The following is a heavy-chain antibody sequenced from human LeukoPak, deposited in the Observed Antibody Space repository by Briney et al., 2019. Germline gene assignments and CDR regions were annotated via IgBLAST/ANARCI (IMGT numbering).Heavy chain of an antibody. CDR1: GFTFSSYA. J-gene: IGHJ3*02. Sequence: GGSLRLSCAASGFTFSSYAMSWVRQAPGKGLEWVSAISGSGGSTYYADSVKGRFTISRDNAKNSLYLQMNSLRAEDTAVYYCARPKGFVDIWGQGTMVTVSS. CDR2: ISGSGGST. V-gene: IGHV3-23*01. CDR3: ARPKGFVDI.